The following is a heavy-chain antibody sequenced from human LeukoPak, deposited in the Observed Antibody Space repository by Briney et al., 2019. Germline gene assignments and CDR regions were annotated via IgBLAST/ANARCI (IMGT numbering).Heavy chain of an antibody. V-gene: IGHV3-30-3*01. CDR3: ITTERDRDY. D-gene: IGHD4-11*01. CDR2: ISYDGSNK. Sequence: GAPLRLSCAASGFTFSSYAMSWVRQAPGKGLEWVAVISYDGSNKYYADSVKGRFTISRDNSKNTLYLQMNSLRAEDTAVYYCITTERDRDYWGQGTLVTVSS. CDR1: GFTFSSYA. J-gene: IGHJ4*02.